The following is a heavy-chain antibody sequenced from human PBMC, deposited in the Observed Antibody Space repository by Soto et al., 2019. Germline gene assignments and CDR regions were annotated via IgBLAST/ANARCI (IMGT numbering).Heavy chain of an antibody. Sequence: QVQLQESGPGLVKPSQTLSLTCTVSGGSINSGGYCWSWIRQHPGKGLDWIGCISYGGSTSYNPSLKSRVTISVDASKNQFSLELTSVTAADTAVYYWSRGILVWGQGALITVSS. J-gene: IGHJ4*02. CDR3: SRGILV. D-gene: IGHD5-18*01. CDR1: GGSINSGGYC. CDR2: ISYGGST. V-gene: IGHV4-31*03.